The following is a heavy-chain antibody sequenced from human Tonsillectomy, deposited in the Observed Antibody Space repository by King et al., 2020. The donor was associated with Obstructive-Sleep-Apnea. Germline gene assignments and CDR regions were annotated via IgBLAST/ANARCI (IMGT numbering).Heavy chain of an antibody. J-gene: IGHJ6*02. CDR2: ISVSGGGT. D-gene: IGHD4/OR15-4a*01. Sequence: VQLVESGGGLVQPGGSLRLSCRASGFTFSNYAMSWVRQAPGKGLEWVSGISVSGGGTYYADSVKGRFTISRDNFKKKLYLQMNSLRADDTAAYYCATTARGDYDYYGLDVWGQGTTVIVSS. CDR3: ATTARGDYDYYGLDV. V-gene: IGHV3-23*04. CDR1: GFTFSNYA.